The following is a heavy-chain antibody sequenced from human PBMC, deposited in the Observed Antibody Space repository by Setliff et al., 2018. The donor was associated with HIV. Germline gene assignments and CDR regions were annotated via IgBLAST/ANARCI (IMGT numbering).Heavy chain of an antibody. J-gene: IGHJ4*02. Sequence: GALRLSCAASGFTFSSYGMHWVRQAPGKGLEWVAFIRYDGSNKYYADSVKGRFTISRDYAKNSLYLQMNSLRADDTAVYYCARVLGYCSGGSCYSYYFDYWGQGTLVTVSS. D-gene: IGHD2-15*01. CDR3: ARVLGYCSGGSCYSYYFDY. CDR1: GFTFSSYG. V-gene: IGHV3-30*02. CDR2: IRYDGSNK.